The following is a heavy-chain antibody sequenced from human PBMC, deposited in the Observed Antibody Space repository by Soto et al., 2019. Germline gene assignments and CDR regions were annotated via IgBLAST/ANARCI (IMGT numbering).Heavy chain of an antibody. CDR1: GFTFSSYG. CDR2: ISYDGSNK. D-gene: IGHD6-13*01. CDR3: AKGDSSSWYSLGY. Sequence: QVQLVESGGGVVQPGRSLRLSCAASGFTFSSYGMHWVRRAPGKGLEWVAVISYDGSNKYYADSVKGRFTISRDNSKNTLYLQMNSLRAEDTAVYYCAKGDSSSWYSLGYWGQGTLVTVSS. V-gene: IGHV3-30*18. J-gene: IGHJ4*02.